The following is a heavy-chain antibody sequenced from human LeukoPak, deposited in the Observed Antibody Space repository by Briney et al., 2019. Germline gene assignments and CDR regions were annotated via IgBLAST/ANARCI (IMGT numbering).Heavy chain of an antibody. Sequence: SETLSLTCAVYGGSFSGYYRSWIRQPPGKGLEWIGEINHSGSTNYNPSLKSRVTISVDTSKNQFSLKLSSVTAADTAVYYCARSGRFLEWLGYWGQGTLVTVSS. D-gene: IGHD3-3*01. CDR3: ARSGRFLEWLGY. CDR1: GGSFSGYY. V-gene: IGHV4-34*01. J-gene: IGHJ4*02. CDR2: INHSGST.